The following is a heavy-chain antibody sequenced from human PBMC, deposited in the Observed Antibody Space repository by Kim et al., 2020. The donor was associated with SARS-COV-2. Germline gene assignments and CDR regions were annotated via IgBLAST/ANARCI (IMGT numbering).Heavy chain of an antibody. CDR1: GFTFSSYG. J-gene: IGHJ3*02. CDR2: ISYDGSNK. CDR3: ANDVFPEYYDSGTGAFDI. Sequence: GGSLRLSCAASGFTFSSYGMHWVRQAPGKGLEWVAVISYDGSNKYYADSVKGRFTISRDNSKNTLYLQMNSLRAEDTAVYYCANDVFPEYYDSGTGAFDIWGPGAIVTVSS. D-gene: IGHD3-22*01. V-gene: IGHV3-30*18.